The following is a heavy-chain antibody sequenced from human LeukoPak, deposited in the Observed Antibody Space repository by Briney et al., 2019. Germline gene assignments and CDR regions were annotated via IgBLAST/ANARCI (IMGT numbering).Heavy chain of an antibody. D-gene: IGHD2-2*01. CDR2: INPNSGYA. J-gene: IGHJ3*02. Sequence: ASVKVSCKASGYTFTDYYIHWVRQAPGQGLEWMGWINPNSGYAEYAKKFQDRVAMTRDTSINTAYMELSRLKSDDTAVYYCARGRAIVVVPAAVDAFDIWGQGTVVTVSS. CDR3: ARGRAIVVVPAAVDAFDI. CDR1: GYTFTDYY. V-gene: IGHV1-2*02.